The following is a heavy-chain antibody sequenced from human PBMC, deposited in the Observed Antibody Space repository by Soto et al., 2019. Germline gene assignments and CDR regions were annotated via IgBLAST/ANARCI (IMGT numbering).Heavy chain of an antibody. J-gene: IGHJ4*02. V-gene: IGHV2-5*02. CDR2: IYGDGDK. CDR3: AHRSSLTSVDY. CDR1: GFSLSTNNFL. Sequence: SGPTLVNPTQTLTLTCTFSGFSLSTNNFLVGWVRQSPGQALEWLAFIYGDGDKRYSPSLKSRLTITKDTSKNQVVLTLTNLHPVDTGTYYCAHRSSLTSVDYWGQGTPVTVS.